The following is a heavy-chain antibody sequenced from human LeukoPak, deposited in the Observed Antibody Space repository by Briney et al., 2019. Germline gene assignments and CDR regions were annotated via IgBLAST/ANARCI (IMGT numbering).Heavy chain of an antibody. J-gene: IGHJ5*02. CDR2: IYTSGST. CDR1: GGSISSYY. V-gene: IGHV4-4*07. Sequence: SETLSLTCTVSGGSISSYYWSWIRQPAGKGLEWIGRIYTSGSTNYNPSLKSRVTMSVDTSKNQFSLKLSSVTAADTAVYYCARIADCSGGSCYSEEDAYHEYNWFDPWGQGTLVTVSS. D-gene: IGHD2-15*01. CDR3: ARIADCSGGSCYSEEDAYHEYNWFDP.